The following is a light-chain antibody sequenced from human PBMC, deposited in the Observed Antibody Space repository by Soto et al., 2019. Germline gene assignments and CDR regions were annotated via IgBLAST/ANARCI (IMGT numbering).Light chain of an antibody. CDR1: SSDVGAYKF. CDR3: SSYTTTSNYV. J-gene: IGLJ1*01. V-gene: IGLV2-8*01. CDR2: DVT. Sequence: QSVLTQPPSASGSPGQSVTISCTGTSSDVGAYKFVSWYRQNPGKAPKLIIYDVTKRPTGVPDRFSGSKSGNTASLTVSGLQAEDEADYYCSSYTTTSNYVFGTGTKVTVL.